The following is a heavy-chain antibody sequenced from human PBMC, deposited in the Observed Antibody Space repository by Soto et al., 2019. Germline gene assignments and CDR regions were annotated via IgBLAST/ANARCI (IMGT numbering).Heavy chain of an antibody. J-gene: IGHJ5*02. D-gene: IGHD2-15*01. Sequence: ASVKVSCKASGYTFTGYYMHWVRQAPGQGLEWMGWINPNSGGTNYAQKFQGRVTMTRGTSISTAYMELSRLRSDDTAVYYCARDFQRYCSGGSCYWLDPWGQGTLVTVSS. CDR1: GYTFTGYY. CDR3: ARDFQRYCSGGSCYWLDP. CDR2: INPNSGGT. V-gene: IGHV1-2*02.